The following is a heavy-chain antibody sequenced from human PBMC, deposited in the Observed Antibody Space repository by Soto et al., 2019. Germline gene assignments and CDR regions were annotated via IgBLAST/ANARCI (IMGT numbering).Heavy chain of an antibody. V-gene: IGHV1-46*01. CDR3: ARGGHVVVVTAALDY. J-gene: IGHJ4*02. CDR1: GDTVTDYY. CDR2: VNPSGGHT. D-gene: IGHD2-21*02. Sequence: QVQLVQSGAEVEKPGASVKVSCKASGDTVTDYYIHWVRQAPGQGLEWMGTVNPSGGHTTYAQHFLGRMTMTRDTSTSTLYMELTSLTSEDTAVYYCARGGHVVVVTAALDYWGQGTLVTVSP.